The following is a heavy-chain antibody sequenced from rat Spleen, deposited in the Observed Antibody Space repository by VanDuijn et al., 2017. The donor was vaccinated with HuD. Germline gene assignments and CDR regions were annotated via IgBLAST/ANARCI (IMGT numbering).Heavy chain of an antibody. CDR1: GFTFSDYN. V-gene: IGHV5-7*01. Sequence: EVQLVESGGGLVQPGGSLQLSCVASGFTFSDYNMAWVRQAPKKGLEWVASIPNTGGNTYYLDSVKGRFTISRDDAKSTLYLQMNSLRSEDTATYYCTRQNWPYYFDYWGQGVMVTVSS. D-gene: IGHD5-1*01. J-gene: IGHJ2*01. CDR3: TRQNWPYYFDY. CDR2: IPNTGGNT.